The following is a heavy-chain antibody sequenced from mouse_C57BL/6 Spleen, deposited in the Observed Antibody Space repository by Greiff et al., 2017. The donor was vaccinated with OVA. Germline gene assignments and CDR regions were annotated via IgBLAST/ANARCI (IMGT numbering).Heavy chain of an antibody. V-gene: IGHV5-6*01. J-gene: IGHJ4*01. CDR3: ARPITGTYYAMDY. D-gene: IGHD4-1*01. CDR2: INSGGSYT. Sequence: EVQLVESGGDLVKPGGSLKLSCAASGFTFSSYGMSWVRQTPDKRLEWVATINSGGSYTYYPDSVKGRFTMSRDNATNTLYLQMSSLKSEDTAMYYCARPITGTYYAMDYWGQGTSVTVSS. CDR1: GFTFSSYG.